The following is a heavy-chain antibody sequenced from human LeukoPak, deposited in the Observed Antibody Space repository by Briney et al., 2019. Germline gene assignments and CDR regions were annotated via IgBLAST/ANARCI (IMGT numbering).Heavy chain of an antibody. Sequence: GASVKVSCKTSGYTFSDYYIHWVRQAPGEGLEWMGGFDPEDGETIYAQKFQGRVTLTEDTSTDTAYMELSSLRSEDTAVYYCATAVGQAFRPTWYFALRGRGTLVIVSS. CDR2: FDPEDGET. CDR3: ATAVGQAFRPTWYFAL. J-gene: IGHJ2*01. V-gene: IGHV1-24*01. CDR1: GYTFSDYY. D-gene: IGHD3-10*01.